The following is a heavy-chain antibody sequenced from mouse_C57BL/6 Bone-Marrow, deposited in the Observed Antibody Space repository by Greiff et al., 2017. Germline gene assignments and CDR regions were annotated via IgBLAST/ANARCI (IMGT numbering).Heavy chain of an antibody. CDR3: ARAPLRSYFDY. Sequence: EVKLVESGGGLVKPGGSLKLSCAASGFTFSSYAMSWVRQTPEKRLEWVATISDGGSYTYYPDNVKGRFTISRDNAKNNLYLQMSHLESEDTAMYYCARAPLRSYFDYWGQGTTLTVSS. CDR2: ISDGGSYT. J-gene: IGHJ2*01. V-gene: IGHV5-4*03. CDR1: GFTFSSYA. D-gene: IGHD1-1*01.